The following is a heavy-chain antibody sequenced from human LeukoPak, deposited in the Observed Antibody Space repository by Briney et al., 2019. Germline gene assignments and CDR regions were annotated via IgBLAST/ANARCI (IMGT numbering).Heavy chain of an antibody. CDR1: GYTFTSHG. CDR2: SSANNGDT. CDR3: ARDWPIVIADY. V-gene: IGHV1-18*01. Sequence: ASVQVSFKTSGYTFTSHGFSWVRQAPGQGLDWIGWSSANNGDTNYEQTMQGRLTMTTDTSTSTAFMELRSLSSDDTAIYYCARDWPIVIADYWGQGSLVTVSP. D-gene: IGHD2/OR15-2a*01. J-gene: IGHJ4*02.